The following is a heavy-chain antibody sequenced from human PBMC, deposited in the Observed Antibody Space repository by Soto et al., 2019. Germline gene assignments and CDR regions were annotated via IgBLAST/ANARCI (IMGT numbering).Heavy chain of an antibody. CDR3: ARWIFGVFITGYYYYYGMDV. D-gene: IGHD3-3*01. Sequence: SVKVSCKASGGTFSSYAISWVRQAPGQGLEWMGGIIPIFGTANYAQKFQGRVTITADESTSTAYMELSSLRSEDTAVYYCARWIFGVFITGYYYYYGMDVWGQGTTVTVSS. V-gene: IGHV1-69*13. J-gene: IGHJ6*02. CDR1: GGTFSSYA. CDR2: IIPIFGTA.